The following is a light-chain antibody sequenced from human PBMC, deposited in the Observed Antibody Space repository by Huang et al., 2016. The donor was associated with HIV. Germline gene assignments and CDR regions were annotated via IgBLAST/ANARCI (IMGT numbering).Light chain of an antibody. CDR2: DAS. CDR1: QSMSAY. J-gene: IGKJ1*01. CDR3: QHRGT. Sequence: EIVLTQSPATLSLSPGDTATLSCRASQSMSAYFAWYQQKPGQAPRLLIFDASNRATGIPPRFSGSGSGTDFTLTISSLEPDDFAVYYCQHRGTFGQGTKVEVK. V-gene: IGKV3-11*01.